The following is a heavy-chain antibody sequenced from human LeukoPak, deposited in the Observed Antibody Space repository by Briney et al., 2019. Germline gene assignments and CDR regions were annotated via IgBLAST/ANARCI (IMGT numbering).Heavy chain of an antibody. V-gene: IGHV3-23*01. CDR3: AKDASSGTYFDY. J-gene: IGHJ4*02. D-gene: IGHD1-26*01. CDR1: GFTSSSYD. Sequence: GGSLRLSCAASGFTSSSYDMSWVRQAPGKGLEWVSAVSGTGGSTYYADSVKGRFTISRDNSKNALYLEMNSLRGEDTAVYYCAKDASSGTYFDYWGQGTPVTVSP. CDR2: VSGTGGST.